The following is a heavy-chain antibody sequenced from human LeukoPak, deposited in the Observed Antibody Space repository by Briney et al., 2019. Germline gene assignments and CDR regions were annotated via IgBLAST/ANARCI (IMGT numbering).Heavy chain of an antibody. CDR2: INHSGST. CDR3: ARGQSYDFWSGYYAFDI. Sequence: PSETLSLTCAVYGGSFSGYYWSWIRQPPGKGLEWIGEINHSGSTNYNPSLKSRVTISVDTSKNQFSLKLSSVTAADTAVYYCARGQSYDFWSGYYAFDIWGQGTMVTVSS. J-gene: IGHJ3*02. D-gene: IGHD3-3*01. CDR1: GGSFSGYY. V-gene: IGHV4-34*01.